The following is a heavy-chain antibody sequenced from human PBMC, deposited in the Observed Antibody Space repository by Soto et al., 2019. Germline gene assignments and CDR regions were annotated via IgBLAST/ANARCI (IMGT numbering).Heavy chain of an antibody. CDR3: ARLDLIVPYYYYGMDV. CDR2: IIPIFGTA. V-gene: IGHV1-69*01. J-gene: IGHJ6*02. CDR1: GGTFSSYA. Sequence: QVQLVESGGGVVQPGSSVKVSCKASGGTFSSYAISWVRQAPGQGLEWMGGIIPIFGTANYAQKFQGRVTITADESTSTAYMELSSLRSEDTAVYYCARLDLIVPYYYYGMDVWGQGTTVTVSS. D-gene: IGHD3-16*02.